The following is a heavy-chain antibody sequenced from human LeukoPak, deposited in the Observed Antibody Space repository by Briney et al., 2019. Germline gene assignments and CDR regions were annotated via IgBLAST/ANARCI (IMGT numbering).Heavy chain of an antibody. D-gene: IGHD2-15*01. CDR3: ARGRVRCSGGSCCSYYFDY. CDR2: INPNSGGT. CDR1: GYTFTGYY. J-gene: IGHJ4*02. V-gene: IGHV1-2*02. Sequence: ASVKVSCKASGYTFTGYYMHWVRQAPGQGLEWMGWINPNSGGTNYAQKFQGRVTMTRDTSISTAYMELSRLRSDDTAVYYCARGRVRCSGGSCCSYYFDYWGQGTLVTVSS.